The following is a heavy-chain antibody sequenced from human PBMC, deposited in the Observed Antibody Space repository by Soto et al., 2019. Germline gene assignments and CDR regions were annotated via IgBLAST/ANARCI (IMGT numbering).Heavy chain of an antibody. D-gene: IGHD3-16*01. CDR3: AGRDSVGGIYFDS. CDR2: VYYGGST. J-gene: IGHJ4*02. CDR1: GGSISSSSYY. V-gene: IGHV4-39*02. Sequence: SETLSLTCTVSGGSISSSSYYWGWIRQPPGKGLEWVGSVYYGGSTYYNPSVKSRVTISVDMSKSHFSLKLSSVSAADSAVYYWAGRDSVGGIYFDSWGQGTLVTVSS.